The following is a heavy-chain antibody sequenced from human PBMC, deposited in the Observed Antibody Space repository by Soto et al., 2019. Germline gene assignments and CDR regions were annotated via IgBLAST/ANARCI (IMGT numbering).Heavy chain of an antibody. V-gene: IGHV3-23*01. CDR2: ISGGGSGA. CDR1: GFTFSDHA. J-gene: IGHJ4*02. D-gene: IGHD2-21*01. Sequence: EVQLLESGGGLVQPGGSLRLSCTASGFTFSDHAMTWVRQAPGKGLEWLSGISGGGSGAYYADSVKARFTFSRANFNNTLFLKMDSLRVEDTAVYYGAVEFWWYTPGGQGTLVTVSA. CDR3: AVEFWWYTP.